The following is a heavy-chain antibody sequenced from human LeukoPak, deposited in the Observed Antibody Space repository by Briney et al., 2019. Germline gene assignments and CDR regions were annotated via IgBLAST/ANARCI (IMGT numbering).Heavy chain of an antibody. CDR3: ARDTETGVFDY. V-gene: IGHV3-30*04. Sequence: GGSLRLSCAASGFTFSSYALHWVRQAPGKGLEWVAVISYDGSNKYYADSVKGRFTISRDNSKNTLYLQMNSLRAEDTDVYYCARDTETGVFDYWGQGTLVTVSS. D-gene: IGHD3-10*01. J-gene: IGHJ4*02. CDR2: ISYDGSNK. CDR1: GFTFSSYA.